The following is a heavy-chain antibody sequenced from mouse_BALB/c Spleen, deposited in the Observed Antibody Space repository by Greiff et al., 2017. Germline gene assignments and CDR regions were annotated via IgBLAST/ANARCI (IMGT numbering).Heavy chain of an antibody. Sequence: EVKLVESGGGLVKPGGSLKLSCAASGFTFSSYTMSWVRQTPEKRLEWVATISSGGSYTYYPDSVKGRFTISRDNPKNTLFLQMTSLRSEDTAMYYCAREGDYGFAYWGQGTLVTVSA. CDR2: ISSGGSYT. J-gene: IGHJ3*01. CDR3: AREGDYGFAY. CDR1: GFTFSSYT. D-gene: IGHD1-2*01. V-gene: IGHV5-6-4*01.